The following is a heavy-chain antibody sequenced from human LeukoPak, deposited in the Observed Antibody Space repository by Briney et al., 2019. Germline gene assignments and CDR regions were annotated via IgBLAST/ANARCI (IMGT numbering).Heavy chain of an antibody. CDR1: GYTFTGYY. D-gene: IGHD3-22*01. J-gene: IGHJ4*02. Sequence: GASVKVSCKASGYTFTGYYMHWVRQAPEQGLEWMGRINPNSGGTNYAQKFQGRVTMTRDTSISTAYMELSRLRSDDTAVYYCASVGYDSSGYSPYYFDYWGQGTLVTVSS. CDR2: INPNSGGT. CDR3: ASVGYDSSGYSPYYFDY. V-gene: IGHV1-2*06.